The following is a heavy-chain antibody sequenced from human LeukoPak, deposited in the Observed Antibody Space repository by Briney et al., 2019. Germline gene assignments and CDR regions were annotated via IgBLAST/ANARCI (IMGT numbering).Heavy chain of an antibody. J-gene: IGHJ4*02. D-gene: IGHD3-22*01. Sequence: ASXXVSCKASGYTFTGYYMHWVRQAPGQGLEWMGRINPNSGGTNYAQKFQGRVTMTRDTSISTAYMELSRLRSDDTAVYYCARSHYYDSSGYSLDYWGQGTLVTVSS. CDR3: ARSHYYDSSGYSLDY. V-gene: IGHV1-2*06. CDR2: INPNSGGT. CDR1: GYTFTGYY.